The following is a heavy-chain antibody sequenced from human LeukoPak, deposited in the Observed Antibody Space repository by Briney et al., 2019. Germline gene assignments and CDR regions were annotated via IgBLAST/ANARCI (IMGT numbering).Heavy chain of an antibody. Sequence: GGSLRLSCAASGFTFSSYGMHWVRQAPGKGLGWVAFIRYDGSNKYYADSVKDRFTISRDNSKNTLYLQMNSLRAEDTAVYYCAKVALGATGYWGQGTLVTVSS. J-gene: IGHJ4*02. CDR1: GFTFSSYG. D-gene: IGHD1-26*01. V-gene: IGHV3-30*02. CDR2: IRYDGSNK. CDR3: AKVALGATGY.